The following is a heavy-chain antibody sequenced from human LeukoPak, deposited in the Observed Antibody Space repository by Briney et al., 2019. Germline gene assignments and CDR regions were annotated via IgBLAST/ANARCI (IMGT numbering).Heavy chain of an antibody. CDR2: ISYDGSNK. CDR1: GFTFSSYA. V-gene: IGHV3-30*04. J-gene: IGHJ3*02. CDR3: ARDFIRDTVTNVAWAPSVASDI. Sequence: PGGSLRLSCADSGFTFSSYAMSWVRQAPGKGLEWVAVISYDGSNKYYADSVKGRFTISRDNSKNTLYLQMDSLRAEDTAVYYCARDFIRDTVTNVAWAPSVASDIWGQGTMVTVSS. D-gene: IGHD4-17*01.